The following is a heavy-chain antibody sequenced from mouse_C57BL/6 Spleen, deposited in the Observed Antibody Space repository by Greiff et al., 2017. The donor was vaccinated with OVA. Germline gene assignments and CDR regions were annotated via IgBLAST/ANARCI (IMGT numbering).Heavy chain of an antibody. D-gene: IGHD1-1*01. V-gene: IGHV3-6*01. CDR1: GYSITSGYY. J-gene: IGHJ1*03. Sequence: EVKLLESGPGLVKPSQSLSLTCSVTGYSITSGYYWYWIRQFPGNKLEWMGYISYDGSNNYNPSLKNRISITRDTSKNQFFLKLNSVTTEDTATYYCARDPYGSSYWYFDVWGTGTTVTVSS. CDR3: ARDPYGSSYWYFDV. CDR2: ISYDGSN.